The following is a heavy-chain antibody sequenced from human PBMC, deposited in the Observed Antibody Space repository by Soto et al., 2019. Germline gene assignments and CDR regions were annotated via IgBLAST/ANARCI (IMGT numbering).Heavy chain of an antibody. CDR3: TRKGRGDSWSGHTDATWFDP. CDR2: IRSKAYGGTT. CDR1: GFTFGDYA. V-gene: IGHV3-49*03. Sequence: PGGSLRLSCTASGFTFGDYAMSWFRQAPGKGLEWVGFIRSKAYGGTTEYAASVKGRFTISGDDSKSIAYLQMNSLKTEDTAVYYCTRKGRGDSWSGHTDATWFDPWGQGTLVTVSS. J-gene: IGHJ5*02. D-gene: IGHD3-3*01.